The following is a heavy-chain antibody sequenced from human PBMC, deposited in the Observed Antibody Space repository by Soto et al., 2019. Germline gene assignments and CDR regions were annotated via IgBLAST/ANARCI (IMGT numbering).Heavy chain of an antibody. CDR2: IYSRGDT. CDR3: AGIGEDVYYGMDV. CDR1: GGSMRRCY. Sequence: PQETLSLSCSVSGGSMRRCYWNWLRQPAGKGLEWIGRIYSRGDTNYNPSVKSRVTMSVDTSKNEFSLRLNSVTAADTAVYYCAGIGEDVYYGMDVGGQGTTVT. V-gene: IGHV4-4*07. D-gene: IGHD2-21*01. J-gene: IGHJ6*02.